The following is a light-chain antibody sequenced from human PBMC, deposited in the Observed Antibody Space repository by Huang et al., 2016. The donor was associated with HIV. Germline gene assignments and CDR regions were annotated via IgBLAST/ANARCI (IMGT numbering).Light chain of an antibody. CDR3: LQYYSVPQT. V-gene: IGKV4-1*01. Sequence: DIVMTQSPDSLAVSRGERATINCKSSQTVLYRFKKKNYVAWFQQKPGRPPKLLIYWATTRESGVPDRFSGSGSGTDFTLTINNLQAEDVAVYFCLQYYSVPQTFGHGTKVEIK. J-gene: IGKJ1*01. CDR2: WAT. CDR1: QTVLYRFKKKNY.